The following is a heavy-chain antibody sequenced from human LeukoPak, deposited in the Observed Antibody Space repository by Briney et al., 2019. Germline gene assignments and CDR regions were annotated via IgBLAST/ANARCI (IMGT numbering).Heavy chain of an antibody. Sequence: SVKVSCKASGGTFSSYAISWVRQAPGQGLEWMGGIIPIFGTANYAQKLQGRVTMTTDTSTSTAYMELRSLRSDDTAVYYCASSDYGDPPIDYWGQGTLVTVSS. J-gene: IGHJ4*02. CDR2: IIPIFGTA. CDR3: ASSDYGDPPIDY. V-gene: IGHV1-69*05. CDR1: GGTFSSYA. D-gene: IGHD4-17*01.